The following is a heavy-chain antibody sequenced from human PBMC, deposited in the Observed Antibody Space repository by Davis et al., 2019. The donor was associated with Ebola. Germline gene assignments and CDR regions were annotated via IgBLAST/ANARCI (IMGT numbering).Heavy chain of an antibody. J-gene: IGHJ4*02. V-gene: IGHV3-23*01. Sequence: PGGSLRLSCAASGFSFSSYTMNWVRQAPGKGLEWVSAIDGTGDTTHYVDSVKGRFTISRDNSKNTLFLQMNSLRAEDTAVYYCAKAGIVGATTPFDYWGQGTLVTVSS. CDR2: IDGTGDTT. CDR1: GFSFSSYT. CDR3: AKAGIVGATTPFDY. D-gene: IGHD1-26*01.